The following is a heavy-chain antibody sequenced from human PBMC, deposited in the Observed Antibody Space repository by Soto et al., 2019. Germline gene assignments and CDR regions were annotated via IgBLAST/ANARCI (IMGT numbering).Heavy chain of an antibody. CDR1: GFTFSDYY. CDR3: ARDGAYYDILTGYSKHYDY. CDR2: ISSSGSTI. Sequence: GGSLRLSCAASGFTFSDYYMSWIRQAPGKGLEWVSYISSSGSTIYYADSVKGRFTISRDNAKNSLYLQMNSLRAEDTAVYYCARDGAYYDILTGYSKHYDYWGQGTLVTVSS. V-gene: IGHV3-11*01. D-gene: IGHD3-9*01. J-gene: IGHJ4*02.